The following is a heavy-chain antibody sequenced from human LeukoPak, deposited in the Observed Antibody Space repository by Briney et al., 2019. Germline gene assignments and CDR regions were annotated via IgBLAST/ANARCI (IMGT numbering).Heavy chain of an antibody. V-gene: IGHV3-43*02. CDR1: GFTFDDYA. CDR3: AKDMVRGVTPDY. J-gene: IGHJ4*02. D-gene: IGHD3-10*01. CDR2: ISGDGGST. Sequence: PGGSLRLSCAASGFTFDDYAMHWVRQAPGKGLEWVSLISGDGGSTYYADSVKGRFTISRDNSKNSLYLQMNSLRTGDTALYYCAKDMVRGVTPDYWGQGTLVTASS.